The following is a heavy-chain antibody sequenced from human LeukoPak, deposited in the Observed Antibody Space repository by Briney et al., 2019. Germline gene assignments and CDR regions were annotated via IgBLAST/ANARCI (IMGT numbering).Heavy chain of an antibody. V-gene: IGHV4-34*01. CDR2: INHSGGT. CDR3: ARGLGTVAMAWSRFDP. J-gene: IGHJ5*02. Sequence: PSETLSLTCAVYGGSFSGYYWSWIRQPPGKGLEWIGEINHSGGTNYNPSLKSRVTISVDTSKNQFSLKLSSVTAADTAVYYCARGLGTVAMAWSRFDPWGQGTLVTVSS. CDR1: GGSFSGYY. D-gene: IGHD1-14*01.